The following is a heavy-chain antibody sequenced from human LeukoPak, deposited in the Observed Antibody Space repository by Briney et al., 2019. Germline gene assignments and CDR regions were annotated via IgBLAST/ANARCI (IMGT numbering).Heavy chain of an antibody. CDR2: ISSSSTYI. CDR1: GFTFSNYN. CDR3: ARYSGTYRDY. Sequence: GGSLRLSCAASGFTFSNYNMNWVRQAPGKGLEWVSSISSSSTYIFYADSVKGRFAISRDNANNSLYLQMSSLRAEDTAVNYCARYSGTYRDYWGQGTLVTVSS. J-gene: IGHJ4*02. V-gene: IGHV3-21*01. D-gene: IGHD1-26*01.